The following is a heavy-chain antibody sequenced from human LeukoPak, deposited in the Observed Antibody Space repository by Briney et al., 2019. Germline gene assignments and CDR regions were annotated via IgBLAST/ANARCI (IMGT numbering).Heavy chain of an antibody. CDR2: INHSGST. J-gene: IGHJ4*02. Sequence: SETLSLTCTVSGGSISTSNYYWGWIRQPPGKGLEWIARINHSGSTSYNPSLKSRVTISLDTSKNQLSLKLSSVTAADTAVYYCARHRGYSDYDVLNYWGQGTLVTVSS. D-gene: IGHD4-11*01. V-gene: IGHV4-39*01. CDR1: GGSISTSNYY. CDR3: ARHRGYSDYDVLNY.